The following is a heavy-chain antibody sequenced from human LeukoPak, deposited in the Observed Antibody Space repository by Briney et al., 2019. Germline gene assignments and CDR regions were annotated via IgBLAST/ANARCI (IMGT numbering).Heavy chain of an antibody. Sequence: ASVKVSCKASGYSFTNFGFSWLRQAPGQGLEWVGWISAYTGKTHYAQKFQGRVIMTTDTSTSTAHMDLRGLSTDDTAVYYCGRDQSSGSGSYQDHWGQGTLVTVSS. V-gene: IGHV1-18*01. CDR2: ISAYTGKT. D-gene: IGHD3-10*01. CDR3: GRDQSSGSGSYQDH. CDR1: GYSFTNFG. J-gene: IGHJ4*02.